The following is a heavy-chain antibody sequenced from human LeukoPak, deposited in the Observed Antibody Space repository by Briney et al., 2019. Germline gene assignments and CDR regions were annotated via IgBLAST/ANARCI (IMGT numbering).Heavy chain of an antibody. D-gene: IGHD1-1*01. CDR2: INHSGST. Sequence: SETLSLTCAVYGGSFSGYYWSWIRQPPGKGLEWIGEINHSGSTNYNPSLKSRVTISVDTSKNQFSLKLSSVTAAGTAVYYCAGAELERLGDFDYWGQGTLVTVSS. CDR1: GGSFSGYY. CDR3: AGAELERLGDFDY. J-gene: IGHJ4*02. V-gene: IGHV4-34*01.